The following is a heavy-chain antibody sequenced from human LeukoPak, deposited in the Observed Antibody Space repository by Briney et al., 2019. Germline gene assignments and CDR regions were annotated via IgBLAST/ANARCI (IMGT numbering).Heavy chain of an antibody. V-gene: IGHV1-18*01. CDR1: GYTFTSYG. D-gene: IGHD2-2*01. Sequence: ASVKVSCKASGYTFTSYGISWVRQAPGQGLEWMGWISAYNGNTNYAQKLQGRVTMTTDTSTSTAYMELRSLRSDDTPVYYCARGYCSSTSCYRPGGGFDPWGQGTLVTVSS. J-gene: IGHJ5*02. CDR3: ARGYCSSTSCYRPGGGFDP. CDR2: ISAYNGNT.